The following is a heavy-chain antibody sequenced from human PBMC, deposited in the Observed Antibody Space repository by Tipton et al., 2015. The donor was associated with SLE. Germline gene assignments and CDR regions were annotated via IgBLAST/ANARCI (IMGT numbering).Heavy chain of an antibody. CDR1: GGSTSSYY. Sequence: TLSLTCTVSGGSTSSYYWSWIRQPPGKGLEWIGYIYYSGSTNYNPSLKSRVTISVDTSKNQFSLKLSSVTAADTAVYYCAREVVGADDAFDIWGQGTMVTVSS. V-gene: IGHV4-59*01. CDR2: IYYSGST. D-gene: IGHD1-26*01. CDR3: AREVVGADDAFDI. J-gene: IGHJ3*02.